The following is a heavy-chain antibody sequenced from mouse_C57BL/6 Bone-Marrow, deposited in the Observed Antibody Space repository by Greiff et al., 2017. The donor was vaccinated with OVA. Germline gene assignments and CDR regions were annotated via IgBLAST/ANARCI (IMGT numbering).Heavy chain of an antibody. Sequence: EVKLVESGGGLVKPGGSLKLSCAASGFTFSSYAMSWVRQTPEKRLEWVATISAGGSYTYYPDNVKGRVTISRDNAKNNLYLQMSHLKSEDTAMYYCARDDGYYRLADWGQGTPVTVSA. V-gene: IGHV5-4*01. CDR2: ISAGGSYT. CDR3: ARDDGYYRLAD. D-gene: IGHD2-3*01. CDR1: GFTFSSYA. J-gene: IGHJ3*01.